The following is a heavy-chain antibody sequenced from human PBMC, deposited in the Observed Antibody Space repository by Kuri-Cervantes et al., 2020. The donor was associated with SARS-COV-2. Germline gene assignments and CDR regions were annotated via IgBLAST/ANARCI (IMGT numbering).Heavy chain of an antibody. CDR1: GYTFTGYY. J-gene: IGHJ4*02. Sequence: ASVKVSCKASGYTFTGYYMHWVRQAPGQGLEWMGWINPNSGGTNYAQKFQGRVTMTRDTSISTAYMELSRLRSDDTAVYYCARLEIPLVAAAYAYWGQGTLVTVSS. D-gene: IGHD6-13*01. V-gene: IGHV1-2*02. CDR3: ARLEIPLVAAAYAY. CDR2: INPNSGGT.